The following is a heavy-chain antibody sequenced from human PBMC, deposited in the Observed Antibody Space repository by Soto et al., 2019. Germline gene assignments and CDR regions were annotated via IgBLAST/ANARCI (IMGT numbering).Heavy chain of an antibody. D-gene: IGHD3-16*02. V-gene: IGHV4-59*01. CDR1: GGSISSYY. CDR3: ARYRGSGTPDY. CDR2: IYYSGST. J-gene: IGHJ4*02. Sequence: SETLSLTCTVSGGSISSYYWSWIRQPPGKGLEGIGYIYYSGSTNYNPSLKSRVTISVDTSKSQFSLKLSSVPAAAPAVYYCARYRGSGTPDYWGQGTLVTVSS.